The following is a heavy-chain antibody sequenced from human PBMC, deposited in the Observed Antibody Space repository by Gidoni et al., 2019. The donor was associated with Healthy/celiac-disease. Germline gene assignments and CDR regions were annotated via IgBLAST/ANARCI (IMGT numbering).Heavy chain of an antibody. CDR3: ARAKNQRFLEWLPSCHGFDP. CDR1: YG. Sequence: YGMHWVRQAPGQGLEWMGWINPNSGGTNYAQKFQGRLTMTRDTSISTAYMELSRLRSDDTAVYYCARAKNQRFLEWLPSCHGFDPWGQGTLVTVSS. D-gene: IGHD3-3*01. V-gene: IGHV1-2*02. J-gene: IGHJ5*02. CDR2: INPNSGGT.